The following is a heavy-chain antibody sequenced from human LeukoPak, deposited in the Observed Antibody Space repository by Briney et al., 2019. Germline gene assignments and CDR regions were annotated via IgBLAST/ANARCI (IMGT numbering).Heavy chain of an antibody. J-gene: IGHJ6*02. D-gene: IGHD4-17*01. V-gene: IGHV3-21*01. Sequence: WGSVRLSCAASGFTFNIYVMNWVRQTPGKGLEWVSSISSSNSYINYADSVKGRFTISRDNAKNSLYLQMNSLRAEDTAVYYCARAEGDYLNYYGMDVWGQGTTVTVSS. CDR3: ARAEGDYLNYYGMDV. CDR2: ISSSNSYI. CDR1: GFTFNIYV.